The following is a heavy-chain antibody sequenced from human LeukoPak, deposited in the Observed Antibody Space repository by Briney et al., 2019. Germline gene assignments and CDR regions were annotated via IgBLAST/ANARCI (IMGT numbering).Heavy chain of an antibody. J-gene: IGHJ4*02. Sequence: ASVKVSCKASGYTFTDSYVHWVRQAPGQVLEWMGLIDPDGGNTNYAQNFQGRVTLTRDTSTSTLYMELSSLRSDDTAVYYCARDYVWGSYRSYFDYWGQGTLVTVSS. CDR1: GYTFTDSY. D-gene: IGHD3-16*02. CDR2: IDPDGGNT. V-gene: IGHV1-46*01. CDR3: ARDYVWGSYRSYFDY.